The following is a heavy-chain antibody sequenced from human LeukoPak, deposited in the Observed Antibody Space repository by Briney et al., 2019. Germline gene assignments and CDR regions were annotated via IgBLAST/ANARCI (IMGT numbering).Heavy chain of an antibody. J-gene: IGHJ4*02. CDR1: GYSFTSYW. V-gene: IGHV5-51*01. D-gene: IGHD3-10*01. Sequence: GESLKISCKGSGYSFTSYWIGWVRQMPGKGLEWMGIIYPGDSDTRYSPSFQGQVTISADKSISTAYLQWSSLKASDTAMYYCARGRLIMVRGVIPSYFDYWGQGTLVTVSS. CDR2: IYPGDSDT. CDR3: ARGRLIMVRGVIPSYFDY.